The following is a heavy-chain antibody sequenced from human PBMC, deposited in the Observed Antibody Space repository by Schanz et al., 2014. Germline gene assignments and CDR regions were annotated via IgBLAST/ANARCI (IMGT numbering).Heavy chain of an antibody. CDR3: ARNYGGHSEESDRYGMDV. Sequence: QVQLVQSGAEVKKPGSSVKVSCKASGDTFRSSTINWVRHAPGQGLEWMGRIIPITGITNYAQKFQGRVTFTADKSTSTVSMELSSLRSEDTAVYYCARNYGGHSEESDRYGMDVWGQGTTVTVSS. CDR1: GDTFRSST. D-gene: IGHD4-17*01. CDR2: IIPITGIT. V-gene: IGHV1-69*02. J-gene: IGHJ6*02.